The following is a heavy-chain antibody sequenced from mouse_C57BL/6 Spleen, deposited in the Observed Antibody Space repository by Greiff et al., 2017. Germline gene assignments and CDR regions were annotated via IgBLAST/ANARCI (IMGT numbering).Heavy chain of an antibody. J-gene: IGHJ4*01. D-gene: IGHD2-5*01. CDR2: FTMCNDAT. V-gene: IGHV1-49*01. CDR3: ARRSNDAMDY. CDR1: YFAFMASA. Sequence: LMESGAELVRPGSSVKLSCKASYFAFMASAMHWVKQRPGHGLEWIGSFTMCNDATEYSENFKGKATLTANTSSSTAYMELSSLTSDDSAVYYSARRSNDAMDYWGQGTSVTVSS.